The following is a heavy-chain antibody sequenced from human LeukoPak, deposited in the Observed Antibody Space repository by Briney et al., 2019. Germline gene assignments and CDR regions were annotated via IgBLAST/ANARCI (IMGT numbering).Heavy chain of an antibody. J-gene: IGHJ4*02. CDR3: ARDDPHTPGPIDY. Sequence: EASVKVSCKASGYTFSGYYMHWVRQAPGQGLEWMGWISAYNGNTNYAQKLQGRVTMTTDTSTSTAYMELRSLRSDDTAVYYCARDDPHTPGPIDYWGQGTLVTVSS. CDR1: GYTFSGYY. CDR2: ISAYNGNT. D-gene: IGHD2-15*01. V-gene: IGHV1-18*04.